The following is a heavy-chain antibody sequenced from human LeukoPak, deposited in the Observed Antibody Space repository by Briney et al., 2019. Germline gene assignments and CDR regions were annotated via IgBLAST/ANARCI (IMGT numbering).Heavy chain of an antibody. CDR2: INHSGST. V-gene: IGHV4-34*01. Sequence: SETLSLTCTVSGGSISSYYWSWIRQPPGKGLEGIGEINHSGSTNYNPSLKSRVTISVDTSKNQFSLKLSSVTAADTAVYYCARGNYYYYYYMDVWGKGTTVTVSS. CDR1: GGSISSYY. J-gene: IGHJ6*03. CDR3: ARGNYYYYYYMDV.